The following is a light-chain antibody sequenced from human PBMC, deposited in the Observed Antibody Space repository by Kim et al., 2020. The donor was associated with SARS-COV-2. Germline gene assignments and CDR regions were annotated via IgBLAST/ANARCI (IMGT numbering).Light chain of an antibody. Sequence: DVQMIQSPSSLSASVGDRVTITCRTSRTIYSYLNWYQQKPGKAPKLLIYTASSSQSGVPSRFSGSGSGTDFTLTISSLQPGDVATYYCQQNSETPLTFGGGTKVDIK. J-gene: IGKJ4*01. CDR1: RTIYSY. V-gene: IGKV1-39*01. CDR3: QQNSETPLT. CDR2: TAS.